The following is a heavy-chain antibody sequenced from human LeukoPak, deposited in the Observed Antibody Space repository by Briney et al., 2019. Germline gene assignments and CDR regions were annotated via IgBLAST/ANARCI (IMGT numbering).Heavy chain of an antibody. Sequence: GXSLRLSCAASGFTFSSYAMSWVRQTPGKGLEWVSAISGRGGSTFYADSVKGRFTISRDNSKNTLYLQMNSLRAEDTALYYCAKVYSSGWYPGYFDYWGQGTLVTVSS. J-gene: IGHJ4*02. CDR1: GFTFSSYA. CDR3: AKVYSSGWYPGYFDY. D-gene: IGHD6-19*01. CDR2: ISGRGGST. V-gene: IGHV3-23*01.